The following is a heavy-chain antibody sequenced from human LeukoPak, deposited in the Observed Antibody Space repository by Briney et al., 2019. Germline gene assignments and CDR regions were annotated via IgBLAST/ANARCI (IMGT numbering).Heavy chain of an antibody. J-gene: IGHJ4*02. CDR2: ISWNSGSI. V-gene: IGHV3-9*01. D-gene: IGHD6-13*01. Sequence: GGSLRLSCAASGFTFDDYAMHWVRQAPGKGLEWVSGISWNSGSIGYADSVKGRFTISRDNAKNSLYLQMNSLRAEDTALYYCAKDIEAAAGTDFDYWGQGTLVTVSS. CDR1: GFTFDDYA. CDR3: AKDIEAAAGTDFDY.